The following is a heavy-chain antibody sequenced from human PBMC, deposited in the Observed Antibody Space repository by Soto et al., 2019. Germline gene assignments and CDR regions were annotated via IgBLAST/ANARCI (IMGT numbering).Heavy chain of an antibody. CDR1: GYTLTSNY. Sequence: VASVKVSCKASGYTLTSNYMHWVRRAPGQGLEWMGVMNPSVGSTTYAQKFQGRVTMTRDTSTSTVYMELSSLRSDDTAVYHCARAAGYNYGYPSDYWGLGTLVTVSS. CDR3: ARAAGYNYGYPSDY. V-gene: IGHV1-46*01. CDR2: MNPSVGST. D-gene: IGHD5-18*01. J-gene: IGHJ4*02.